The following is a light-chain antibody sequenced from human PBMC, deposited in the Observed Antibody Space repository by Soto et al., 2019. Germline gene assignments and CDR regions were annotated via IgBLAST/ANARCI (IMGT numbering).Light chain of an antibody. Sequence: DIQMTQSPSSLSASVGDRVTITCRASQSISNYLNWYQQKPGKAPKLLIYAASSMQSGVPSRFSGSGSETDFTLTISSLQPDDSATYYCQQSFSRLWTFGQGTKVEV. CDR3: QQSFSRLWT. J-gene: IGKJ1*01. CDR2: AAS. CDR1: QSISNY. V-gene: IGKV1-39*01.